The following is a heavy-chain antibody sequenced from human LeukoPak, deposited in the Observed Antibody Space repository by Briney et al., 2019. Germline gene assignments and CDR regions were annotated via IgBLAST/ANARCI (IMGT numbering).Heavy chain of an antibody. D-gene: IGHD4-17*01. CDR3: ARGSTYADYVFDY. CDR1: GGSINSTNYY. J-gene: IGHJ4*02. Sequence: SETLSLTCTVSGGSINSTNYYWGWIRQHPGKGLEWIGYILHSGSTYYNPSLKSRITISVDTSKNQFSLNLTSVTAADTAVYYCARGSTYADYVFDYWGQGTLVTVSS. V-gene: IGHV4-31*03. CDR2: ILHSGST.